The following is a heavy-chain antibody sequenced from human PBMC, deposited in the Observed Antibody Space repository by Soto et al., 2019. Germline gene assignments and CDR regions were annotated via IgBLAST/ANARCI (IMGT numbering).Heavy chain of an antibody. V-gene: IGHV4-34*01. CDR3: ARGPANSPYFDWLGWFDP. Sequence: SETLSLTCAVYGGSFSGYYWSWIRQPPGKGLEWIGEINHSGSTNYNPSLKSRVTISVDTSKNQFSLKLSSVTAADTAVYYCARGPANSPYFDWLGWFDPWGQGTLVTVSS. J-gene: IGHJ5*02. D-gene: IGHD3-9*01. CDR1: GGSFSGYY. CDR2: INHSGST.